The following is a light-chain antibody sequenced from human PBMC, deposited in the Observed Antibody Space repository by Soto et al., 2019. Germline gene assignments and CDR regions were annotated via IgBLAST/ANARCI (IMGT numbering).Light chain of an antibody. CDR1: QTIIGY. J-gene: IGKJ1*01. CDR2: AAS. Sequence: DIQMTQSPSSLSASIGDSVTIACRASQTIIGYLNWYQQKPGKAPRLLINAASNLQSGVPSRFRGSGSETDFTLTITSLQPEHFATYYCQQSYTTPRTFGQGTKVEIQ. V-gene: IGKV1-39*01. CDR3: QQSYTTPRT.